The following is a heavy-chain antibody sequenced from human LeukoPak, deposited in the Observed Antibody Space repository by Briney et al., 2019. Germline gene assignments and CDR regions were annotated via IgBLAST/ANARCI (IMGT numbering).Heavy chain of an antibody. CDR3: ARERGIAAAGSYYYYYMDV. CDR1: GGSISSSNW. CDR2: IYHSGST. J-gene: IGHJ6*03. V-gene: IGHV4-4*02. D-gene: IGHD6-13*01. Sequence: SETLSLTCAVSGGSISSSNWWSWVRQPPGKGLEWIGEIYHSGSTNYNPSLKSRVTISVDTSKNQFSLKLSSVTAADTAVYYCARERGIAAAGSYYYYYMDVWGKGTTVTISS.